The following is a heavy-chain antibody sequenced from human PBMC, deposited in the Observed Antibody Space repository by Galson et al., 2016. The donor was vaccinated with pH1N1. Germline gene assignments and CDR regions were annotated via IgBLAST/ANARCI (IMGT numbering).Heavy chain of an antibody. CDR3: ARHFHGDYALD. D-gene: IGHD4-17*01. J-gene: IGHJ4*02. CDR2: VYYSGII. CDR1: GGSISSSSYY. V-gene: IGHV4-39*01. Sequence: SETLSLTCTVSGGSISSSSYYWGWIRQPPGKGLEWIGSVYYSGIIYYNPSLKSRVTISVDTSKKQFSLKLSSVTAADTAVYYCARHFHGDYALDWGQGTLVTVSS.